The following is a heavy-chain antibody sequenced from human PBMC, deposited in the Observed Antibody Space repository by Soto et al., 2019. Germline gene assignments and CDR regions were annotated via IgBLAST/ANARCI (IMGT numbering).Heavy chain of an antibody. CDR1: GYTFTSYA. V-gene: IGHV1-3*01. CDR2: INAGNGNT. D-gene: IGHD6-13*01. J-gene: IGHJ6*02. Sequence: ASVKVSCKASGYTFTSYAMHWVSQAPGQRLEWMGWINAGNGNTKYSQKFQGRVTITRDTSASTAYMEQSSLRSEDTAVYYCARDQESTSSSHYYYYYGMDVCGQGSAFTVSS. CDR3: ARDQESTSSSHYYYYYGMDV.